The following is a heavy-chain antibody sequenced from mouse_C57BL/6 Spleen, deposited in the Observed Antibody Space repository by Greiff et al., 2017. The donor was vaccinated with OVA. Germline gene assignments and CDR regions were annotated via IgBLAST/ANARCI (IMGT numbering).Heavy chain of an antibody. Sequence: VQLQQSGAELARPGASVTLSCKASGYTFTDYEMHWVMQTPVHGLEWIGAIDPETGGTAYNQKVKGKAILAADKSSSTAYMELRSLTSEDSAVYYCAREGVGSLDAMDYWGQGTSVTVSS. D-gene: IGHD1-3*01. CDR3: AREGVGSLDAMDY. CDR1: GYTFTDYE. CDR2: IDPETGGT. V-gene: IGHV1-15*01. J-gene: IGHJ4*01.